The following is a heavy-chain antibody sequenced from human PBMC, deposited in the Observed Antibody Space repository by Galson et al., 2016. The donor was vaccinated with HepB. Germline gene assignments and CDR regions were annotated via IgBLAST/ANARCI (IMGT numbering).Heavy chain of an antibody. CDR3: ARGHYEV. D-gene: IGHD3-3*01. Sequence: SLRLSCAASGFTFGDSYTSWIRQAPGKGLEWISCVTGSGTVLFYADSVKGRFTISRDNARNSLYLHLNSLRAEATAVYYCARGHYEVWGQGTLVTVSS. V-gene: IGHV3-11*01. CDR2: VTGSGTVL. CDR1: GFTFGDSY. J-gene: IGHJ4*02.